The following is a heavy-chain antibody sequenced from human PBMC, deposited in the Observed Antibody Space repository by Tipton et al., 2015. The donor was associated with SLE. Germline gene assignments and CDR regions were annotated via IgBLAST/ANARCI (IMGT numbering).Heavy chain of an antibody. CDR3: ARVSTLIEQQLPKGY. CDR2: ISAYNGNT. V-gene: IGHV1-18*01. Sequence: QSGAEVKKPGASVKVSCKASGYTFTSYGISWVRQAPGQGLEWMGWISAYNGNTNYAQKLQGRVTMTTDTSTSTAYMELRSLRSDDTAVYYCARVSTLIEQQLPKGYWDQGTLVTVSS. D-gene: IGHD6-13*01. J-gene: IGHJ4*02. CDR1: GYTFTSYG.